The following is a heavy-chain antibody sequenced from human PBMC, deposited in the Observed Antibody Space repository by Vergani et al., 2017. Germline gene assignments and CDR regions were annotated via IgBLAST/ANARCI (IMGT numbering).Heavy chain of an antibody. CDR2: ISATGDENT. J-gene: IGHJ4*02. CDR3: AQCAISVPRLPVY. CDR1: GLPVSGFAFNTYA. D-gene: IGHD5/OR15-5a*01. V-gene: IGHV3-23*04. Sequence: RLVQSGGGLAHPGGSLRLSCAASGLPVSGFAFNTYAMIWVRQAPGKGLEWVSGISATGDENTDYADSVKGRFTISRDNSKSTLFLQMNGLTSEDTAIYDCAQCAISVPRLPVYWGQGALVAVSS.